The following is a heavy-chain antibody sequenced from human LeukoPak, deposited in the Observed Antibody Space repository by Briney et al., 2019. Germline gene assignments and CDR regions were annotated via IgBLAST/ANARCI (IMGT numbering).Heavy chain of an antibody. J-gene: IGHJ4*02. Sequence: GRSLRLSCAASGFTFSSYGMHWVRQAPGKGLEWVAVIWYDGSNKYYADSVKGRFTISRDNSKNTLYLQMNSLRAEDTAVYYCAREEDGDYYFDYWGQGTLVTVSS. CDR2: IWYDGSNK. CDR3: AREEDGDYYFDY. CDR1: GFTFSSYG. D-gene: IGHD4-17*01. V-gene: IGHV3-33*01.